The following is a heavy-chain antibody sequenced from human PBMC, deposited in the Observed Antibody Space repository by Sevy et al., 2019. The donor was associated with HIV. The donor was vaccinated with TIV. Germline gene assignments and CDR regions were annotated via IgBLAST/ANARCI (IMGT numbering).Heavy chain of an antibody. CDR3: ARAGGWGNINHSNQILDI. D-gene: IGHD3-16*01. V-gene: IGHV3-7*01. Sequence: GGSLRLSCAASEFIFTGYWMNWVRQAPGKGLEWVANIDQDGSDKRYVDSVRGRFTSSRDNANNSLYLQMSSLRADDTAVYYCARAGGWGNINHSNQILDIWGHGTKVTVSS. J-gene: IGHJ3*02. CDR1: EFIFTGYW. CDR2: IDQDGSDK.